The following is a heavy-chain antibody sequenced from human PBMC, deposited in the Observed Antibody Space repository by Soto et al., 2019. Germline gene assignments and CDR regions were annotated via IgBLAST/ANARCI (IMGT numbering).Heavy chain of an antibody. J-gene: IGHJ3*02. CDR2: IYPSDSNT. Sequence: PGESLKISCKGSGYTFTKFWIGWVRQMPGKGLEWMGIIYPSDSNTRYSPSFRGQVTISADKSIRTAYLQWSSLKASDTAMYYCARLGWERLPDAFDIWGQGTVVTVSS. CDR3: ARLGWERLPDAFDI. D-gene: IGHD1-26*01. CDR1: GYTFTKFW. V-gene: IGHV5-51*01.